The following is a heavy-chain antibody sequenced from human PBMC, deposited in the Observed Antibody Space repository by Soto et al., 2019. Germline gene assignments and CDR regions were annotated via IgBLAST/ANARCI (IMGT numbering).Heavy chain of an antibody. V-gene: IGHV1-8*01. D-gene: IGHD3-3*01. CDR1: GYTFPSYD. CDR2: MNPNSGNT. J-gene: IGHJ4*02. CDR3: ARVEEETIFGVVTTQDDY. Sequence: ASVKVSCKASGYTFPSYDINWVRLATGQGLEWMGWMNPNSGNTGYAQKFQGRVTMTRNTSISTAYMELSSLRSEDTAVYYCARVEEETIFGVVTTQDDYWGQGTLVTVSS.